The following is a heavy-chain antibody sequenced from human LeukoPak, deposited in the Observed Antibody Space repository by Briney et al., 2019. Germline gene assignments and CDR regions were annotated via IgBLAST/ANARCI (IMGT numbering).Heavy chain of an antibody. D-gene: IGHD3-10*01. Sequence: SETLSLTCAVYGGSFSGYYWSWIRQPPGKGLEWIGEINHSGSTNYNPSLKSRVTISVDTSKNQFSLKLSSVTAADTAVYYCARQSVRGVGGGFDYWGQGTLVTVSS. J-gene: IGHJ4*02. CDR3: ARQSVRGVGGGFDY. V-gene: IGHV4-34*01. CDR2: INHSGST. CDR1: GGSFSGYY.